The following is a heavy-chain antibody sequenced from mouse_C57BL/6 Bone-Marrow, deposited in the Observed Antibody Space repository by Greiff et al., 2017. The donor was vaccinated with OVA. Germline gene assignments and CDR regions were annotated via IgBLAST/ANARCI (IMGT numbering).Heavy chain of an antibody. Sequence: QVQLKQSGAELVRPGASVTLSCKASGYTFTDYEMHWVKQTPVHGLEWIGAIDPETGGTAYNQKFKGKAILTADKSSSTAYMELRSLTSEDSAVYYCTRLGHLLWLRYFDVWGTGTTVTVSS. J-gene: IGHJ1*03. CDR3: TRLGHLLWLRYFDV. D-gene: IGHD2-1*01. V-gene: IGHV1-15*01. CDR1: GYTFTDYE. CDR2: IDPETGGT.